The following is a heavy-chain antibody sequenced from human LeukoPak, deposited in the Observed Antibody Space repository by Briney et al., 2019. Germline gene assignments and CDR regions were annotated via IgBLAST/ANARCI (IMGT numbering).Heavy chain of an antibody. J-gene: IGHJ4*02. CDR3: ARVGYSSGKYYFDY. D-gene: IGHD6-19*01. CDR1: GDSVSSNSAA. CDR2: TYYRSKWYN. V-gene: IGHV6-1*01. Sequence: SQTLSLTWAISGDSVSSNSAAWNWIRQSPSRGLEWLGRTYYRSKWYNDYAVSVKGRITINPDTSKNQFSLQLNSVTPEDTAVYYCARVGYSSGKYYFDYWGQGTLVTVSS.